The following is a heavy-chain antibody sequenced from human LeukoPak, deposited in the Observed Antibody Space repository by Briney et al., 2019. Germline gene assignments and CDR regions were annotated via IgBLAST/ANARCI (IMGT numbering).Heavy chain of an antibody. D-gene: IGHD6-13*01. CDR3: ARGIGSSSWPLAL. V-gene: IGHV3-21*01. CDR2: ISSSSYI. Sequence: GGSLRLSCAASGFTFSNHGMNWVRQAPGKGLEWVSSISSSSYIYYADSVKGRFTISRDNAKNSLYLQMNSLRAEDTAVYYCARGIGSSSWPLALWGQGTLVIVSS. CDR1: GFTFSNHG. J-gene: IGHJ4*02.